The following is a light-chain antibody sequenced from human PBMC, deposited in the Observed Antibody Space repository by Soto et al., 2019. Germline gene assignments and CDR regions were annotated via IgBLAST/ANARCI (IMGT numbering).Light chain of an antibody. CDR2: SNY. V-gene: IGLV1-44*01. Sequence: QSVLTQPPSASGTPGQRVTISCSGSSSNIESNTVTWYQQLPGTAPKLVIYSNYDRPSGVPDRFSGSTSGTSASLVIRGLQSEDEADYYCCSYAGSYSYAFATGTKVTVL. CDR3: CSYAGSYSYA. J-gene: IGLJ1*01. CDR1: SSNIESNT.